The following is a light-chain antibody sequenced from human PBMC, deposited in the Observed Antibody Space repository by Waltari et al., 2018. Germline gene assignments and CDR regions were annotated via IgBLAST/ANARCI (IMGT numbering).Light chain of an antibody. CDR3: TSFAGGNTVI. J-gene: IGLJ2*01. Sequence: QSALTQPPSASGSPGQPVTIPCTGRGSDVGAYNYVSCYQHPPGKAPKLMIYEVTKRPSGVPDRFSGSKSDNSASLTVSGLQPDDEAYYYCTSFAGGNTVIFGGGTKLTVL. CDR2: EVT. CDR1: GSDVGAYNY. V-gene: IGLV2-8*01.